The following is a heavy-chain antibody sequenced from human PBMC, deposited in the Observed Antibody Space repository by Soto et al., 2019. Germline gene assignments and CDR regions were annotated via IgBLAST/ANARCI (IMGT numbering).Heavy chain of an antibody. CDR1: GGSISSGGYY. D-gene: IGHD6-6*01. J-gene: IGHJ5*02. V-gene: IGHV4-31*03. CDR3: ARATSYSSSSNNWFDP. CDR2: IYYSGST. Sequence: SETLSLTCTVSGGSISSGGYYWSWIRQHPGKGLEWIGYIYYSGSTYYNPSLKSRVTISVDTSKNQFSLKLSSVTAADTAVYYCARATSYSSSSNNWFDPWGQGTLVTVSS.